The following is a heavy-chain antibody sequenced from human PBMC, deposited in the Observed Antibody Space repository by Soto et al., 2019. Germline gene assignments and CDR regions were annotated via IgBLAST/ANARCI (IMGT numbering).Heavy chain of an antibody. CDR2: INSDGSST. Sequence: EVQLVESGGGLVQPGGSLRLSCAASGFTFGQNWMHWVRQAPGKGLVWVSRINSDGSSTNYADSVKGRFTISRDNAKNTLYLQMDSLRDEDTAVYYCAIFGTYYDSSGFLYWGQGTLVTVSS. CDR1: GFTFGQNW. D-gene: IGHD3-22*01. CDR3: AIFGTYYDSSGFLY. V-gene: IGHV3-74*01. J-gene: IGHJ4*02.